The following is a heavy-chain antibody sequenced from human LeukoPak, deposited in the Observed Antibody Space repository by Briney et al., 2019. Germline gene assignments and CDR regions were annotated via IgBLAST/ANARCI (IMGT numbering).Heavy chain of an antibody. CDR1: GYTFTSYG. CDR2: ISAYNGNT. Sequence: GASVKVSCKASGYTFTSYGISWVRQAPGQGLEWMGWISAYNGNTNYAQKLQGRVTITTDTSTSTAYMELRSLRSDDTAVYYCARDPDMSSGWYYFDYWGQGTLVTVSS. J-gene: IGHJ4*02. D-gene: IGHD6-19*01. CDR3: ARDPDMSSGWYYFDY. V-gene: IGHV1-18*01.